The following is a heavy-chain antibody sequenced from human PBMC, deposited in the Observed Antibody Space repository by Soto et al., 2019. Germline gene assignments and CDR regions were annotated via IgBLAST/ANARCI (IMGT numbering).Heavy chain of an antibody. V-gene: IGHV4-31*03. CDR1: GDSISHEGYF. Sequence: SETLSLTCSVSGDSISHEGYFWNWLRQHPGKGLEWIGYIYYSGSTCYNPSLKSRVTISLDTSKNQFSLKLTSVTASDTAVYYCARDLTLKHCSGGNCYPQLEAFDIWGQGTMVTVSS. D-gene: IGHD2-15*01. CDR2: IYYSGST. CDR3: ARDLTLKHCSGGNCYPQLEAFDI. J-gene: IGHJ3*02.